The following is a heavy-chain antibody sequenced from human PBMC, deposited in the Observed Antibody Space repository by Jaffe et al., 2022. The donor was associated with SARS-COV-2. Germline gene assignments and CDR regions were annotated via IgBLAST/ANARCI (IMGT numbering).Heavy chain of an antibody. D-gene: IGHD5-18*01. Sequence: QVQLQESGPGLVKPSQTLSLTCTVSGGSISSGGYYWSWIRQHPGKGLEWIGYIYYSGSTYYNPSLKSRVTISVDTSKNQFSLKLSSVTAADTAVYYCARGYSYGYVQPLGWFDPWGQGTLVTVSS. J-gene: IGHJ5*02. CDR1: GGSISSGGYY. CDR2: IYYSGST. V-gene: IGHV4-31*03. CDR3: ARGYSYGYVQPLGWFDP.